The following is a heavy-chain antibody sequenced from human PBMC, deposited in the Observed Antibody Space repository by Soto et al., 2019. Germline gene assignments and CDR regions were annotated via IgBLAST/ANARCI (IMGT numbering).Heavy chain of an antibody. CDR1: GGSISSSSYY. CDR2: IYYSGST. D-gene: IGHD3-10*01. CDR3: ARHVKVRGVIITYYYYGMDV. Sequence: SETLSLTCTVSGGSISSSSYYWGWIRQPPGKGLEWIGSIYYSGSTYYNPSLKSRVTISVDTSKNQFSLKLSSVTAADTAVYYCARHVKVRGVIITYYYYGMDVWGQGTTVTVSS. V-gene: IGHV4-39*01. J-gene: IGHJ6*02.